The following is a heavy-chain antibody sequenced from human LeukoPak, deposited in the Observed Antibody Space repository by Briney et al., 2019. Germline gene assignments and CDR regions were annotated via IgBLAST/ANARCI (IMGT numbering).Heavy chain of an antibody. D-gene: IGHD3-22*01. CDR3: ARGASGVTMMSSNAFDI. CDR2: IYYSGST. CDR1: GGSISSSSYY. Sequence: SETLSLTCTVSGGSISSSSYYWGWIRQPPGKGLEWIGSIYYSGSTYYNPSLKSRVTISVDTSKNQFSLKLSSVTAADTAVYYCARGASGVTMMSSNAFDIWGQETMVTVSS. V-gene: IGHV4-39*07. J-gene: IGHJ3*02.